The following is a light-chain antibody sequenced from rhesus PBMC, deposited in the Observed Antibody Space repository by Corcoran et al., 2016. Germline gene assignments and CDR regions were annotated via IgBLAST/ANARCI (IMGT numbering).Light chain of an antibody. Sequence: QAAQTQSPSVSGSPGQSVTISCTGTSSDIGGYNHVSWYQQHPGKAPKLMIYEVSKRPSGVSDRFSGSKSGNTASLTISGLQAEDEADYYCSSYASSSTYIFGAGTRLTVL. V-gene: IGLV2-13*01. CDR2: EVS. J-gene: IGLJ1*01. CDR3: SSYASSSTYI. CDR1: SSDIGGYNH.